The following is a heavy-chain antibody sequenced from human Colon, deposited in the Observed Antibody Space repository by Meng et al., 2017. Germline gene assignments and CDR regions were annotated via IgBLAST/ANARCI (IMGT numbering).Heavy chain of an antibody. V-gene: IGHV3-74*01. CDR2: IDHEGSST. J-gene: IGHJ4*02. D-gene: IGHD6-13*01. CDR1: GFTFSSYY. Sequence: GGSLRLSCAASGFTFSSYYMNWVRQVPGKGLVWVSRIDHEGSSTGYADSVKGRFTISRDNAKNTLYLQMNSLKAEDTALYYCARDLRAASDYWGQGTLGTVSS. CDR3: ARDLRAASDY.